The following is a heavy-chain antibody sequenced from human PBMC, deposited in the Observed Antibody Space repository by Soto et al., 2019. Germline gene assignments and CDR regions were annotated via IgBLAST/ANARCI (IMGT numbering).Heavy chain of an antibody. V-gene: IGHV3-21*01. Sequence: GGSLRLSGAASGFTFSSYSMNWVRQAPGKGLEWVSSISSSSSYIYYADSVKGRFTISRDNAKNSLYLQMNSLRAEDTAVYYCARAAMALYFQHWGQGTLVTVSS. J-gene: IGHJ1*01. CDR1: GFTFSSYS. CDR2: ISSSSSYI. D-gene: IGHD2-8*01. CDR3: ARAAMALYFQH.